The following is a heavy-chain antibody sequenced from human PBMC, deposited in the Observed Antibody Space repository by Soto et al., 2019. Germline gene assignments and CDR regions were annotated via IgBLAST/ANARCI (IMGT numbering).Heavy chain of an antibody. D-gene: IGHD3-10*01. CDR3: ATTAYYGSGLLRRFEAGVDYGMDV. V-gene: IGHV1-18*01. Sequence: GASVKVSCKASGYTFTSYGISWVRQAPGQGLEWMGWISAYNGNTNYEQKLQGRVTMTTNKSTSTAYMELRSLRSDDTAVDYCATTAYYGSGLLRRFEAGVDYGMDVWGQGTTVTVSS. CDR1: GYTFTSYG. CDR2: ISAYNGNT. J-gene: IGHJ6*02.